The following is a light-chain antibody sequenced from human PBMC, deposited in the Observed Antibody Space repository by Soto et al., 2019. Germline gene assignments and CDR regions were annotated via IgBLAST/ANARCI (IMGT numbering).Light chain of an antibody. CDR2: IND. V-gene: IGLV1-44*01. Sequence: QSALTQPPSVSGTPGQRVIISCSGSRSNIGSNSVNWYQQLPGTAPKLLIYINDQRPSGGPDRFSGSTSGTSVSLAISGRQSEAEADYYCASWDDRLQGYVFGTGTTVTV. CDR1: RSNIGSNS. CDR3: ASWDDRLQGYV. J-gene: IGLJ1*01.